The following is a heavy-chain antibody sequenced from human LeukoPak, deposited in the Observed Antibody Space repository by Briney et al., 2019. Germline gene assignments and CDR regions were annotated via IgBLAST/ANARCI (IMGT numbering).Heavy chain of an antibody. CDR2: ISYDGSNK. CDR1: GFTFSSYA. V-gene: IGHV3-30-3*01. CDR3: ARENIEMATTHDY. D-gene: IGHD5-24*01. J-gene: IGHJ4*02. Sequence: GGSLRLSCAASGFTFSSYAVHWVRQAPGKGLEWVAVISYDGSNKYYADSVKGRFTISRDNSKNTLYLQMNSLRAEDTAVYYCARENIEMATTHDYWGQGNLVTVSS.